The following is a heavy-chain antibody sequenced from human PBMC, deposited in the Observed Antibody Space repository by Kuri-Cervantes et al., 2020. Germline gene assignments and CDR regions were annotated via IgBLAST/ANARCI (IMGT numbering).Heavy chain of an antibody. Sequence: GESLKISFEASGFTFSSYGMHWVRQAPGKGLEWVAVISYDGSNKYYADSVKGRFTISRDNSKNTLYLQMNSLRAEDTAVYYCVRIFSAGYSSGWHLDYWGQGTLVTVSS. V-gene: IGHV3-30*03. J-gene: IGHJ4*02. CDR2: ISYDGSNK. CDR3: VRIFSAGYSSGWHLDY. D-gene: IGHD6-19*01. CDR1: GFTFSSYG.